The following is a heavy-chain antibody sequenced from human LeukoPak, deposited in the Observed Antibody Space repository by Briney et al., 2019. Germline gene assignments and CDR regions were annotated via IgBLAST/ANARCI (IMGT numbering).Heavy chain of an antibody. D-gene: IGHD2-15*01. CDR3: ASGYCSGGSCYSGVDWFDP. V-gene: IGHV1-2*02. J-gene: IGHJ5*02. Sequence: GASVKVSCKASGYTFTSYDINWVRQATGQGLEWMGWINPNSGGTNYAQKFQGRVTMTRDTSISTAYMELSRLRSDDTAVYYCASGYCSGGSCYSGVDWFDPWGQGTLVTVSS. CDR1: GYTFTSYD. CDR2: INPNSGGT.